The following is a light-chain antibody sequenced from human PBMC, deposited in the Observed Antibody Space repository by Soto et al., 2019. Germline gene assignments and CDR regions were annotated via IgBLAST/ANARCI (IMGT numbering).Light chain of an antibody. J-gene: IGLJ1*01. V-gene: IGLV2-23*01. CDR2: EGN. CDR1: SSDVGSYNL. Sequence: QSALTRPASVSGSPGQSITISCTGTSSDVGSYNLVSWFQQHPGKAPKLMIYEGNKRPSGVSTRFSGSKSGNTASLTISGLQAEDEADYYCCSYAGSSTYVFGTGTKLTVL. CDR3: CSYAGSSTYV.